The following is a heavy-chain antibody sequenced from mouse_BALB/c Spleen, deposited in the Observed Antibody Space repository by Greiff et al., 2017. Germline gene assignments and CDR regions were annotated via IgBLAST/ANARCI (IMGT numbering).Heavy chain of an antibody. J-gene: IGHJ1*01. V-gene: IGHV1-4*02. CDR2: INPSSGYT. CDR1: GYTFTSYT. Sequence: VQLQESAAELARPGASVKMSCKASGYTFTSYTMHWVKQRPGQGLEWIGYINPSSGYTEYNQKFKDKTTLTADKSSSTAYMQLSSLTSEDSAVYYCARCTTVPYWYFDVWGAGTTVTVSS. D-gene: IGHD1-1*01. CDR3: ARCTTVPYWYFDV.